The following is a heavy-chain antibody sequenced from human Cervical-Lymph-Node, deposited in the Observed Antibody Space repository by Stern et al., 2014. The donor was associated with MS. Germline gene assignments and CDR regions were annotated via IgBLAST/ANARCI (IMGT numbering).Heavy chain of an antibody. CDR2: IDRSGGST. CDR3: ARANYDILTAYYLDY. Sequence: QVQLEESGAEVKKPGASVKVSCKASGYTFTYYYVHWVRQAPGQGLEWMGIIDRSGGSTTYAQKFQGRVTMTRDTSTSTVYMELTSLRSEDTAVYYCARANYDILTAYYLDYWGQGTLVIVSS. J-gene: IGHJ4*02. V-gene: IGHV1-46*03. CDR1: GYTFTYYY. D-gene: IGHD3-9*01.